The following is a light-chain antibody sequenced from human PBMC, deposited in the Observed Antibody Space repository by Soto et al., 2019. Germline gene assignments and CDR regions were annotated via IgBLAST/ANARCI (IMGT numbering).Light chain of an antibody. J-gene: IGLJ2*01. CDR3: SSYTTSSTLLI. V-gene: IGLV2-14*01. CDR2: AVS. Sequence: QSALTQPASVSGSPGQSITISCTGTSSDIGGYNSVSWYQQHPGKATKPVIYAVSNRPSGVSSRFSGSKSGNTASLTMSGLQAEDEATYYCSSYTTSSTLLIFGGGTKVTVL. CDR1: SSDIGGYNS.